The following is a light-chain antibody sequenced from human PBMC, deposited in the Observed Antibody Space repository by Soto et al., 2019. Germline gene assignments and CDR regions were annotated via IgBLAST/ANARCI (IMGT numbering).Light chain of an antibody. J-gene: IGKJ2*01. CDR1: QSISSY. V-gene: IGKV1-39*01. CDR2: AAS. Sequence: DIQMTQSPSSLSASVGDRVTITCRASQSISSYLNWYQQKPGKAPKLLIYAASSLQSGVPSRFSGSGSGTDFTLTISSLNPEDFATYYCQQSYSTPLYTFGQGTKLEIK. CDR3: QQSYSTPLYT.